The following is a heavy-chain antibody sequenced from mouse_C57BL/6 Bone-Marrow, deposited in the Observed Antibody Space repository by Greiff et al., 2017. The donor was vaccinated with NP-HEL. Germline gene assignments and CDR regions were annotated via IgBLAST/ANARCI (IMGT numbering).Heavy chain of an antibody. D-gene: IGHD2-3*01. Sequence: VQLQQSGAELVKPGASVKLSCKASGYTFTSYWMHWVKQRPGQGLEWIGMIHPNSGSTNYNEKFKSKATLTVDKSSSTAYMQLSSLTSEDSAVYYCAREGDGYYVDYWGKGTTLTVSS. V-gene: IGHV1-64*01. J-gene: IGHJ2*01. CDR2: IHPNSGST. CDR3: AREGDGYYVDY. CDR1: GYTFTSYW.